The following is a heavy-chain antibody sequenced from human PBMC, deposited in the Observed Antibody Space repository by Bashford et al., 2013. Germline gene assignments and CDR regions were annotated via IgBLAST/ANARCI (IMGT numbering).Heavy chain of an antibody. CDR3: ARDGPVVGVWNAFDV. Sequence: WVRQAPGKGLEWMGWVNPNNGATNYTQKFRGRLTMTRDTSISTAYMDLSRLTSDDTAVYYCARDGPVVGVWNAFDVWGQGTMVTVSS. V-gene: IGHV1-2*02. J-gene: IGHJ3*01. CDR2: VNPNNGAT. D-gene: IGHD1-26*01.